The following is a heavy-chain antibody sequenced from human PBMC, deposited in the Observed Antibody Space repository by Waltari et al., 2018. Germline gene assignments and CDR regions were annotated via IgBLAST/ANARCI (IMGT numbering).Heavy chain of an antibody. J-gene: IGHJ4*02. CDR3: ARTYQSGSYSDY. V-gene: IGHV1-2*02. CDR2: INTRNGGT. D-gene: IGHD1-26*01. Sequence: QVQLVQSGAEVKKPGASVKGACKRSGYPFTSYYMHWVRQDPGQGLEGMGWINTRNGGTNYAQKYQGRVTMTRDTSISTAYMELSRLISNDTAVYYCARTYQSGSYSDYWGQGTPVTVSS. CDR1: GYPFTSYY.